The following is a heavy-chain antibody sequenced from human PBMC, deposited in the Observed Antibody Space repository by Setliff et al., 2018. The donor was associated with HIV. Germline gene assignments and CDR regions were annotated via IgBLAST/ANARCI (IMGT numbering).Heavy chain of an antibody. V-gene: IGHV4-61*02. Sequence: SETLSLTCTVADGSISTGSYYWSWVRRPAGRGLEWIGRIYTSGSTNYNPSLKSRVTMSVDTSKNQFSLNLTSVTAADTAVYYCARGRFVGFDYWGQGTLVTVSS. D-gene: IGHD3-16*02. CDR1: DGSISTGSYY. J-gene: IGHJ4*02. CDR3: ARGRFVGFDY. CDR2: IYTSGST.